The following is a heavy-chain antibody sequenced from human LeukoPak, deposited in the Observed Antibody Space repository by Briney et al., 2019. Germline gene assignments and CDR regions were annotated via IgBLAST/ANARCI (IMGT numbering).Heavy chain of an antibody. CDR2: IRQDGSEK. CDR1: GFTFTDYW. CDR3: ARDGTAAGLYFDL. J-gene: IGHJ4*01. V-gene: IGHV3-7*01. D-gene: IGHD6-13*01. Sequence: GGSLRLSCEVSGFTFTDYWMNWVRQAPGKGPEWVARIRQDGSEKTYVDSVKGRFTISRDNTKNSLSLQLNGLRAEDTAVYYCARDGTAAGLYFDLWGQGTLVTVSS.